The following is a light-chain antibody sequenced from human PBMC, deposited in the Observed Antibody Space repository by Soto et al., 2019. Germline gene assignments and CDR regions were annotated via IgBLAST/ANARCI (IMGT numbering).Light chain of an antibody. CDR2: GAS. CDR3: QQYASTPLT. CDR1: QSVTANY. J-gene: IGKJ4*01. Sequence: EIVLTQYPGTLSLSPGERATLSCRASQSVTANYLAWYQQRRGQAPRLLIQGASSRPTGIPDRFSGSGSGRDFTLTISSLEPEDFAVYYCQQYASTPLTFGGGTRVDI. V-gene: IGKV3-20*01.